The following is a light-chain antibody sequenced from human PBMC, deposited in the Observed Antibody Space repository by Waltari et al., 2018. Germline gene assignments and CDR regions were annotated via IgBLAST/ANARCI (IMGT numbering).Light chain of an antibody. CDR1: GSDVGGYDY. V-gene: IGLV2-14*01. J-gene: IGLJ2*01. CDR3: SSYTSSGVV. CDR2: DVY. Sequence: QSALPQPASVSGSPGQAIIISCTGTGSDVGGYDYVSWYQQYPGKAPRLIIYDVYNRPSGVSNRFSGYKSDNTASLTISGLQAEDESVYYCSSYTSSGVVFGGGTKLTVL.